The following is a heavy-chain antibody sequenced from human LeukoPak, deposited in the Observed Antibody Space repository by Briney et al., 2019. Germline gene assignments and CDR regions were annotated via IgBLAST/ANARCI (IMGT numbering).Heavy chain of an antibody. D-gene: IGHD1-26*01. CDR3: ARDRSGGNWFDP. Sequence: SETLSLTCSVSDDSITMYYWTWIRQPPGKGLEWIGYIYYSGSTNYNPSLKSRVTISVDTSKNQFSLKLSSVTAADTAVYYCARDRSGGNWFDPWGQGTLVTVSS. V-gene: IGHV4-59*01. CDR1: DDSITMYY. CDR2: IYYSGST. J-gene: IGHJ5*02.